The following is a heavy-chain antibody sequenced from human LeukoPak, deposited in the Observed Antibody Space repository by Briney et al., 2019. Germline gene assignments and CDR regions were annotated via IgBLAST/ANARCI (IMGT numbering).Heavy chain of an antibody. D-gene: IGHD2-21*02. CDR1: GLSVSSNY. Sequence: PGGSLRLSCAASGLSVSSNYMSWVRQAPGKGLEWVSVIYGGGSTYYADSVKGRFTISRDNSKNTLYLQMKSLRAEDTAVYYCARTDETAPAEDFQHWGQGTLVTVSS. V-gene: IGHV3-53*01. J-gene: IGHJ1*01. CDR3: ARTDETAPAEDFQH. CDR2: IYGGGST.